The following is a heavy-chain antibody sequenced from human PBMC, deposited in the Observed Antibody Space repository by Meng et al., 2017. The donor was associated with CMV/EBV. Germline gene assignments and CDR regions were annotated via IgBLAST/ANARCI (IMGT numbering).Heavy chain of an antibody. J-gene: IGHJ6*02. CDR3: AREVIVVVPVNYYYYYGMDV. V-gene: IGHV3-7*01. CDR2: IKQVGSEK. Sequence: GGSLRLSCAASGFTFSSYWMSWVRQAPGKGLEWVANIKQVGSEKYYVDSVKGRFTISRDNAKNSLYLQMNSLRAEDTAVYYCAREVIVVVPVNYYYYYGMDVWGQGTTVTVSS. D-gene: IGHD2-2*01. CDR1: GFTFSSYW.